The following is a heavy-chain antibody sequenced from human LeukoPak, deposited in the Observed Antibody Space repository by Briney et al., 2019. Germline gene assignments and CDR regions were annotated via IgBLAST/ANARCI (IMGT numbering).Heavy chain of an antibody. Sequence: GGSLRLSCAASGFTFDDYAMHWVRQAPGKGLEWVSGISWNSGSIGYADSAKGRFTISRDNAKNSLYLQMNSLRAEDMALYYCAKARSYGGNSAFDYWGQGTLVTVSS. CDR1: GFTFDDYA. CDR2: ISWNSGSI. CDR3: AKARSYGGNSAFDY. D-gene: IGHD4-23*01. J-gene: IGHJ4*02. V-gene: IGHV3-9*03.